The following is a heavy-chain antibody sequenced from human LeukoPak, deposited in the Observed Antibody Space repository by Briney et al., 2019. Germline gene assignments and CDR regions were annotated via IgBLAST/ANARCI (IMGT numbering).Heavy chain of an antibody. CDR1: GFTFSDAW. Sequence: GGSLRLSCAGSGFTFSDAWMNWIRQAPEKGLEWVGRIKSKADGETTDYNTPVKGRFTISRDDSKNVFYLHMNSLKTEDTGVYYCTTVLNYFDTSGFFSRDYWGQGILVTVSS. CDR3: TTVLNYFDTSGFFSRDY. J-gene: IGHJ4*02. V-gene: IGHV3-15*07. CDR2: IKSKADGETT. D-gene: IGHD3-22*01.